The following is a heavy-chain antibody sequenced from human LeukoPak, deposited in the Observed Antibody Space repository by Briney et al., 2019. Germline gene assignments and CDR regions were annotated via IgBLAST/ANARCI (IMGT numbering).Heavy chain of an antibody. J-gene: IGHJ4*02. CDR2: IYHSGST. D-gene: IGHD3-10*01. CDR3: ARDLLTMVRGVTGAIFDY. V-gene: IGHV4-38-2*02. CDR1: GYSISSGYY. Sequence: SETLSLTCTVSGYSISSGYYRGWTRQPPGKGLEWIGSIYHSGSTYYNPSLKSRVTISVDTSKNQFSLKLSSVTAADTAVYYCARDLLTMVRGVTGAIFDYWGQGTLVTVSS.